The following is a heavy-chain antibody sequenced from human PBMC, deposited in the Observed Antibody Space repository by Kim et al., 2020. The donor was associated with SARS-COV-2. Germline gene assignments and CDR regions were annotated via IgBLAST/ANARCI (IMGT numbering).Heavy chain of an antibody. V-gene: IGHV3-30*18. J-gene: IGHJ6*03. CDR1: GFTFSSYG. CDR3: AKERTIYGIRYYMDV. CDR2: ISYDGSNK. D-gene: IGHD1-20*01. Sequence: GGSLRLSCAASGFTFSSYGMHWVRQAPGKGLEWVEVISYDGSNKYYADSVKGRFTISRDNSKNTLYLQMNSLRAEDTAVYYCAKERTIYGIRYYMDVWG.